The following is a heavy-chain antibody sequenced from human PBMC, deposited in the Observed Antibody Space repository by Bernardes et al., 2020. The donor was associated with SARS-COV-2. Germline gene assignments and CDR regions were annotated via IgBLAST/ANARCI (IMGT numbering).Heavy chain of an antibody. CDR1: GGSFSTSY. CDR3: TSERGYYFDRSGSLVGDV. CDR2: INDSGST. J-gene: IGHJ6*02. D-gene: IGHD3-22*01. Sequence: SETLSLTCTVYGGSFSTSYWGWIRQSPGKGLEWIGEINDSGSTHYNSALKSRVAMSIDTSKNQFSLMLTSVTAADTGVYYCTSERGYYFDRSGSLVGDVWGQGTTVTVSS. V-gene: IGHV4-34*01.